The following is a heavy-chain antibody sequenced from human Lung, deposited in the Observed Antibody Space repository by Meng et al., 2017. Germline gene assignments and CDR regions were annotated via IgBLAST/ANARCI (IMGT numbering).Heavy chain of an antibody. Sequence: QVQLVQSGAEVKKPGSSVKVACKTSGGSFSTYTFSWVRQAPGQGREWMGGLIPVLNKAKSAPRFQDRVTFTADETTTTAYMELSSLTFEDTAVYFCARGRGNQPLFDFWGQGTLVTVSS. D-gene: IGHD2/OR15-2a*01. CDR2: LIPVLNKA. CDR3: ARGRGNQPLFDF. CDR1: GGSFSTYT. J-gene: IGHJ4*02. V-gene: IGHV1-69*10.